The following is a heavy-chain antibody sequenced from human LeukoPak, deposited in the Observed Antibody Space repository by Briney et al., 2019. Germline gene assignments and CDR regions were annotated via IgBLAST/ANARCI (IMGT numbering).Heavy chain of an antibody. J-gene: IGHJ4*02. CDR1: GGTFSSYA. CDR3: ASLGGSGSYYIPNFDY. CDR2: IIPILGIA. D-gene: IGHD3-10*01. V-gene: IGHV1-69*04. Sequence: SAKVSCKASGGTFSSYAISWVRQAPGQGLEWMGRIIPILGIANYAQKFQGRVTITADKSTSTAYMELSSLRSEDTAVYYCASLGGSGSYYIPNFDYWGQGTLVTVSS.